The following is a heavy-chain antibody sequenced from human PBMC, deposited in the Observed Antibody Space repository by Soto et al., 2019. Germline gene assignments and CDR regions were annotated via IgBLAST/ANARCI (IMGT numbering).Heavy chain of an antibody. Sequence: SETLSLTCTVSGDSLGGVGYWSWIRQFPGRGLEWIGCISSSGSTYYNPALNNRISLSLDTSQNQFSLKLLSVTAADTAIYYCARSGVTGIVIPSHWFDPWGRVTLVAVSS. CDR3: ARSGVTGIVIPSHWFDP. V-gene: IGHV4-31*03. J-gene: IGHJ5*02. CDR2: ISSSGST. D-gene: IGHD2-21*02. CDR1: GDSLGGVGY.